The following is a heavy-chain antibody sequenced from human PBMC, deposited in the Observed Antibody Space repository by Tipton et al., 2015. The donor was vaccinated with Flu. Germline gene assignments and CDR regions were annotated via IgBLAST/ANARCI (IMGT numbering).Heavy chain of an antibody. CDR1: GFTFSSYS. CDR3: ARSVVPAAIDY. J-gene: IGHJ4*02. CDR2: ISSSSSYI. D-gene: IGHD2-2*01. Sequence: GSLRLSCAASGFTFSSYSMNWVRQAPGKGLEWVSSISSSSSYIYYPDSVKGRFTISRDNAKNSLYLQMNSLRAEDTAVYYCARSVVPAAIDYWGQGTLVTVSS. V-gene: IGHV3-21*01.